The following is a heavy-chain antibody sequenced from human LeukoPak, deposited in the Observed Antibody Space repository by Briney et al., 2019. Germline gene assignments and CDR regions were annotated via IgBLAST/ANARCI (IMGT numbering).Heavy chain of an antibody. Sequence: GGSLRLSCAASGFTFSSYGMHWVRQAPGKGLEWVAVISYDGSNKYYADSVKGRFTISRDNSKNTLYLQMNSLRAEDTAVYYCARVGNLDSSSWGLIDYWGQGTLVTVPS. CDR3: ARVGNLDSSSWGLIDY. V-gene: IGHV3-30*03. CDR1: GFTFSSYG. D-gene: IGHD6-13*01. J-gene: IGHJ4*02. CDR2: ISYDGSNK.